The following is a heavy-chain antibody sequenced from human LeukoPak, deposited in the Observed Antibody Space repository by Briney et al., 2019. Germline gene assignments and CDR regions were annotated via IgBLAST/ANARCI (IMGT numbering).Heavy chain of an antibody. CDR1: GFTFSSYA. CDR2: ISYDGSNK. V-gene: IGHV3-30*04. J-gene: IGHJ4*02. CDR3: AKERVGYGYYFDY. Sequence: PGGSLRLSCAASGFTFSSYAMHWVRQAPGKGLEWVAVISYDGSNKYYADSVKGRFTISRDNSKNTLYLQMNSLRAEDTAVYYCAKERVGYGYYFDYWGQGTLVTVSS. D-gene: IGHD5-18*01.